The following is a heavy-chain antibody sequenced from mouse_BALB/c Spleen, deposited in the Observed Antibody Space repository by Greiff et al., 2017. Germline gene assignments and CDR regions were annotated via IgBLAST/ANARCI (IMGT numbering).Heavy chain of an antibody. Sequence: EVKLMESGGGLVQPRGSRQLSCAASGFTFSSFGMHWVRPAPEKGLEWVAYISSGSSTIYYADTVKGRFTISRDNPKNTLFLQMTSLRSEDTAMYYCARGRYDKGDAMDYWGQGTSVTVSS. J-gene: IGHJ4*01. CDR2: ISSGSSTI. CDR3: ARGRYDKGDAMDY. CDR1: GFTFSSFG. V-gene: IGHV5-17*02. D-gene: IGHD2-14*01.